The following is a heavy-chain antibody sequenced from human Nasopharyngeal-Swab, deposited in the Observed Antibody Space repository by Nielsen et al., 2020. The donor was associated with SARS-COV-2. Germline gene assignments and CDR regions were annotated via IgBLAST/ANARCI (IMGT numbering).Heavy chain of an antibody. J-gene: IGHJ6*03. CDR3: TSQTYYYDSSETLYYYYMDV. V-gene: IGHV3-15*01. CDR1: GFTFSNAW. D-gene: IGHD3-22*01. Sequence: GGSLRLSCAASGFTFSNAWMSWVRQAPGKGLEWVGRIKSKTDGGTTDYAAPVKGRFTISRDDSKSIAYLQMNSLRTEDTAVYYCTSQTYYYDSSETLYYYYMDVWGKGTTVTVSS. CDR2: IKSKTDGGTT.